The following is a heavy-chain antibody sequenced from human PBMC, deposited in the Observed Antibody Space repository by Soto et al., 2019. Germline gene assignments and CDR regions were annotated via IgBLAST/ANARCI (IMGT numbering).Heavy chain of an antibody. V-gene: IGHV3-21*01. Sequence: GGSLRLSCAASGFSFSTYSMNWVRQAPGKGLEWVSSISSRGDTYYADSVKGRFTIYRDNAKNSVSLQMDSLRAEDAAVYYCAREETAWPLAYGLDVWGQGTTVTVSS. D-gene: IGHD2-21*02. CDR2: ISSRGDT. CDR3: AREETAWPLAYGLDV. CDR1: GFSFSTYS. J-gene: IGHJ6*02.